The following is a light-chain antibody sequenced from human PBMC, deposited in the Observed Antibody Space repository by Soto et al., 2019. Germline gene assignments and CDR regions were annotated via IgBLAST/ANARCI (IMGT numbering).Light chain of an antibody. V-gene: IGLV2-14*01. CDR2: EVS. Sequence: QSALTQPASVSGSPGQSITISCTGTNSDVGGYNYVSWYQQHPGKAPKLMSFEVSNRPSGVSNRFSGSKSGNTASLTISGLQAEDEADYYCSSYTSSSTWVFGGGTKLTVL. CDR3: SSYTSSSTWV. CDR1: NSDVGGYNY. J-gene: IGLJ3*02.